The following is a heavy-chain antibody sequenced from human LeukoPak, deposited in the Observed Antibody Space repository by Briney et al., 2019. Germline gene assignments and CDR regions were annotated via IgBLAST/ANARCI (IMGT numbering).Heavy chain of an antibody. CDR3: ARTTEDCSSTSCYQYWFDP. J-gene: IGHJ5*02. V-gene: IGHV4-39*01. CDR2: IYYSGST. Sequence: SETLSLTCTVSGGSINNYNYYWGWIRQPPGKGLEWIGSIYYSGSTYHNPSLKSRVTISVDTSKNQFSLRLSSVTAADTAVYYCARTTEDCSSTSCYQYWFDPWGQGTLVTVSS. D-gene: IGHD2-2*01. CDR1: GGSINNYNYY.